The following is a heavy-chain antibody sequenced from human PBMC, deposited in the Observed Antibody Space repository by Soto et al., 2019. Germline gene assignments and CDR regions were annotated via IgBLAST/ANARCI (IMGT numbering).Heavy chain of an antibody. Sequence: EVQLLESGGGLVQPGGSLRLSCAASGFTFNNYAMNWDRQAPGRGLEWVSTISGSGASTFYADSVKGRFTISRDNSKNTLFLLMSSLRAEDTAVYHCAKGASGYASTWYRYWGQGTLVTVSS. CDR1: GFTFNNYA. CDR2: ISGSGAST. CDR3: AKGASGYASTWYRY. V-gene: IGHV3-23*01. D-gene: IGHD6-13*01. J-gene: IGHJ4*02.